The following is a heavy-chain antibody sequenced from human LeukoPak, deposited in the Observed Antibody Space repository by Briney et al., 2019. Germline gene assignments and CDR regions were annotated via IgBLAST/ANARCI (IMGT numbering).Heavy chain of an antibody. Sequence: RASVKVSCKASGGTFSSYTISWVRQAPGQGLEWMGWISDYNGNTNYAQKLQGRVTMTTDTSTSTAYMELRSLRSDDTAVYYCARDLYRDSLPVSWFDPWGQGTLVTVSS. J-gene: IGHJ5*02. CDR2: ISDYNGNT. V-gene: IGHV1-18*01. CDR1: GGTFSSYT. CDR3: ARDLYRDSLPVSWFDP. D-gene: IGHD4-11*01.